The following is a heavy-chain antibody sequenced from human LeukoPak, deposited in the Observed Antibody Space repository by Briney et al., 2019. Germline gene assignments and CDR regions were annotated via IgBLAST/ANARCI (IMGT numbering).Heavy chain of an antibody. CDR3: AKDGSGGLDYFDY. CDR1: GFTFDDYT. D-gene: IGHD3-10*01. CDR2: ISWDGGST. J-gene: IGHJ4*02. Sequence: GGSLRLSCAASGFTFDDYTMHWVHQAPGKGLEWVSLISWDGGSTYYADSVKGRFTISRDNSKNSLYLQMNSLRTEDTALYYCAKDGSGGLDYFDYWGQGTLVTVSS. V-gene: IGHV3-43*01.